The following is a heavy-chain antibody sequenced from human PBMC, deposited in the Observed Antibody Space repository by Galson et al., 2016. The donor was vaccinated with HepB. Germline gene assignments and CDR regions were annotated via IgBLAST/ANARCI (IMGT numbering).Heavy chain of an antibody. CDR1: GFTFSMYW. V-gene: IGHV3-7*01. D-gene: IGHD3-10*01. J-gene: IGHJ5*02. CDR3: ARDHYGSGYTYDWFDP. Sequence: LRLSCAASGFTFSMYWMTWVRQAPGRGLEWVGNIKEDGREQYYGDSVKGRFTISRDNTKKSVFLQMNSLRVEDSAVYYCARDHYGSGYTYDWFDPWGQGTLVTVSS. CDR2: IKEDGREQ.